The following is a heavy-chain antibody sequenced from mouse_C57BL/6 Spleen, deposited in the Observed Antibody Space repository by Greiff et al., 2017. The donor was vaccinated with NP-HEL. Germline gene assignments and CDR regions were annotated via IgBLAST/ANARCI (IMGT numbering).Heavy chain of an antibody. D-gene: IGHD1-1*01. CDR1: GFNIKDYY. Sequence: EVQLQQSGAELVKPGASVKLSCTASGFNIKDYYMPWVKQRTEQGLEWIGRIDPEDGETKYAPKFQGKATITADTSCNTVYLQLSSLTSEDTSVYYCARKNYCSGILYYDAMDYWGQGTSVTVSA. CDR2: IDPEDGET. V-gene: IGHV14-2*01. J-gene: IGHJ4*01. CDR3: ARKNYCSGILYYDAMDY.